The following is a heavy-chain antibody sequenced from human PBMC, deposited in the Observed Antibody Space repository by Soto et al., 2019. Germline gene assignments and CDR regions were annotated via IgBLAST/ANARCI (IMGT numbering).Heavy chain of an antibody. V-gene: IGHV3-30*03. J-gene: IGHJ6*02. Sequence: QVQLVESGGGVVQPGRSLRLSCAASGFTFSSYGMHWVRQAPGKGLEWVAVISYDGSNKYYADSVKGRFTISRDNSKNTLYLQMNSLRAEETAVYYCASIAVAATYYYYGMDVWGQGTPVTVSS. CDR3: ASIAVAATYYYYGMDV. CDR1: GFTFSSYG. CDR2: ISYDGSNK. D-gene: IGHD6-19*01.